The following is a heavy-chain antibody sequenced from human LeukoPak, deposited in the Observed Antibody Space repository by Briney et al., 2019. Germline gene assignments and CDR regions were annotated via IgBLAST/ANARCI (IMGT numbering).Heavy chain of an antibody. CDR3: ARNGYYDILTGYYPFDY. CDR2: INHSGST. V-gene: IGHV4-34*01. D-gene: IGHD3-9*01. Sequence: SETLSLTCAVYGGSFSGYYWSWIRQPPGKGLEWIGEINHSGSTNYNPSLKGRVTISVDTSKNQFSLKLSSVTAADTAVYYCARNGYYDILTGYYPFDYWGQGTLVTVSS. CDR1: GGSFSGYY. J-gene: IGHJ4*02.